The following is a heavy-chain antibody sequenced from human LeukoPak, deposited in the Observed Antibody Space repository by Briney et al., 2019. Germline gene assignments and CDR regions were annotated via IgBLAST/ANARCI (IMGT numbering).Heavy chain of an antibody. CDR2: VSSGFHA. V-gene: IGHV3-13*01. CDR1: GFTLGSHD. Sequence: GGSLRLSCTASGFTLGSHDMHWVRQIPGQGLEWVAAVSSGFHAFFADSVQGRFTVSREDARNSLYLQMNSLRAGDTAVYYCLREARGYHYTYFDYWGQGTLVTVSS. CDR3: LREARGYHYTYFDY. J-gene: IGHJ4*02. D-gene: IGHD5-18*01.